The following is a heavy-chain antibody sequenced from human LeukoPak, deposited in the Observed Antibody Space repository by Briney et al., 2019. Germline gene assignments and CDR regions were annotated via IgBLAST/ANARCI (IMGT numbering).Heavy chain of an antibody. V-gene: IGHV1-2*06. J-gene: IGHJ4*01. CDR3: AREGSGYTYGRGSYFDY. Sequence: ASVKVSCKASGYTLTVYYIHWVRQAPGQGLEWMGRINPNSGHTNFAQKFQGRVTMTRDTSISTAYMDLSGLRPDDTAVYYCAREGSGYTYGRGSYFDYWGHGILVTVSS. CDR1: GYTLTVYY. CDR2: INPNSGHT. D-gene: IGHD5-18*01.